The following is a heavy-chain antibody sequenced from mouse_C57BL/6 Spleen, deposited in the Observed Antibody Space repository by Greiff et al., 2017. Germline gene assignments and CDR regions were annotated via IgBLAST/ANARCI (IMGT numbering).Heavy chain of an antibody. J-gene: IGHJ2*01. D-gene: IGHD1-1*01. V-gene: IGHV1-61*01. CDR3: ARRNYGSNHYFDY. Sequence: VQLQQPGAELVRPGSSVKLSCKASGYTFTSYWMDWVKQRPGQGLEWIGNIYPSDSETPYNQKFKDKATLTVDKSSSTAYMQLSSLTSEDSAVDYCARRNYGSNHYFDYWGQGTTLTVSS. CDR2: IYPSDSET. CDR1: GYTFTSYW.